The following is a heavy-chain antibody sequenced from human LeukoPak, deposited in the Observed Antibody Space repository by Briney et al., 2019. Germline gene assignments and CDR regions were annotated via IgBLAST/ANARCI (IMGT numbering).Heavy chain of an antibody. CDR2: MRFNGNNI. CDR1: GFTFSTYG. Sequence: GGSLRLSCAASGFTFSTYGMHWVRQAPGKGLEWVAFMRFNGNNIYYRDSVRGRFTISRGNSKNTLYLQMNSLRPEDTAVYYCAKDSESGHNWAPFDHWGQGTLVTVSS. V-gene: IGHV3-30*02. J-gene: IGHJ5*02. CDR3: AKDSESGHNWAPFDH. D-gene: IGHD3-3*01.